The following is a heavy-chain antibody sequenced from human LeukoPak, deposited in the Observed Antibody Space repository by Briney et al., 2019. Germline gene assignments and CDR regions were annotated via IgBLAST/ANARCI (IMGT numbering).Heavy chain of an antibody. J-gene: IGHJ4*02. Sequence: SVKVSCKASGGTFSSYAISWVRQAPGQGLEWMGGIIPIFGTANYAQKFQGRVTITADKSTSTAYMELSSLRSEDTAVYYCATYELNYNFDYWGQGTLVTVSS. V-gene: IGHV1-69*06. D-gene: IGHD1-7*01. CDR1: GGTFSSYA. CDR3: ATYELNYNFDY. CDR2: IIPIFGTA.